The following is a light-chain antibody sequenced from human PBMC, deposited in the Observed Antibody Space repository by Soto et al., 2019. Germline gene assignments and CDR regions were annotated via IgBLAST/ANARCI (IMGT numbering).Light chain of an antibody. V-gene: IGLV1-40*01. CDR3: QSYSSSRGGSNV. CDR2: DNT. CDR1: SSNIVAGYD. J-gene: IGLJ1*01. Sequence: QSVLTQPPSVSGAPGQRVTISCTGSSSNIVAGYDVHWYQQLPRTATKLLIYDNTNRPSGVPDRFSGSKSGTAASLAITVLQAEDEADYYCQSYSSSRGGSNVFGTGTKLTVL.